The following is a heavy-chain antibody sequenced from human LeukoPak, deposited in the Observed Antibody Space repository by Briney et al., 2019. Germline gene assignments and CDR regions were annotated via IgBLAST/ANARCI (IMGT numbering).Heavy chain of an antibody. J-gene: IGHJ3*02. CDR2: INPNSGGT. CDR1: GYTFTGYY. D-gene: IGHD2-21*01. V-gene: IGHV1-2*02. Sequence: ASVTVSCKASGYTFTGYYMHWVRQAPAQGVEWMGWINPNSGGTNYAQRFQGRVTMTRDTSISTAYMELSRLRSDDTAVYYCASPGQGIDDAFDIWGQGTMVTVSS. CDR3: ASPGQGIDDAFDI.